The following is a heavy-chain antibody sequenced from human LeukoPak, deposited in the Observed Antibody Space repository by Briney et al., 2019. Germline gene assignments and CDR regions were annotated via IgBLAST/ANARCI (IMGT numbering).Heavy chain of an antibody. V-gene: IGHV1-69*04. J-gene: IGHJ6*02. CDR1: GGTFSSSA. CDR3: AKDQGLTAPPPYGLDV. Sequence: SVKVSCKASGGTFSSSAITWVRQAPGQGLEWRGRIIPVLNITTYAQKFQGRVTITADTSTSTVYMELSSLRSEETAVYYCAKDQGLTAPPPYGLDVWGQGTTVIVTS. D-gene: IGHD5-18*01. CDR2: IIPVLNIT.